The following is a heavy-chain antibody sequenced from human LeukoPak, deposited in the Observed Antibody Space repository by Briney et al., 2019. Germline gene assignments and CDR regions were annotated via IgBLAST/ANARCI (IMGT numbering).Heavy chain of an antibody. V-gene: IGHV3-74*01. J-gene: IGHJ3*02. Sequence: GGSLRLSCAASGFTFSSYWMHWVRQAPGKGLVWVSLINNDGSSTNDADSVKGRFTISRDNAKNTLYLQMNSLRAEDTAVYYCARGSLNSFDIWGQGTMVTVSS. CDR3: ARGSLNSFDI. CDR2: INNDGSST. CDR1: GFTFSSYW.